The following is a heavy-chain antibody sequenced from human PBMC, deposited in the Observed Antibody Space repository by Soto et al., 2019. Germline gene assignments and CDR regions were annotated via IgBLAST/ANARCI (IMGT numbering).Heavy chain of an antibody. J-gene: IGHJ5*02. D-gene: IGHD6-13*01. CDR2: IWYDGSNK. Sequence: GGSLRLSCAASGFTFSSYGMHWVRQAPGKGLEWVAVIWYDGSNKYYADSVKGRFTISRDNSKNTLYLQMNSLRAEDTAVYYCARDKIAAAGTRWFDPWGQGTLVTVSS. CDR3: ARDKIAAAGTRWFDP. CDR1: GFTFSSYG. V-gene: IGHV3-33*01.